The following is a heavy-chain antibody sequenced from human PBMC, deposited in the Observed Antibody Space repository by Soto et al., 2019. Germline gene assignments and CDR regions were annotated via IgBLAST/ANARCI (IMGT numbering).Heavy chain of an antibody. D-gene: IGHD2-21*01. CDR2: ISYDGSDK. V-gene: IGHV3-30*18. Sequence: QVQLVESGGGVVQPGRSLRLSCAASGFIFSSYGIHWVRQAPGKGLEWVASISYDGSDKYYADSVKGRFTISRDNSKDTLYLQMDSLRPEDTALYYCAKTPWATYYPHYFDYWGQGALVTVSS. CDR3: AKTPWATYYPHYFDY. CDR1: GFIFSSYG. J-gene: IGHJ4*02.